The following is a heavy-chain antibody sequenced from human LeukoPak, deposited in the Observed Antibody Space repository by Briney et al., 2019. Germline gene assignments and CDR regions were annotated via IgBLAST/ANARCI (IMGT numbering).Heavy chain of an antibody. J-gene: IGHJ4*02. V-gene: IGHV1-69*13. D-gene: IGHD2-2*01. CDR2: IIPIFGTA. CDR3: AREGVVVPAAIDY. Sequence: SVKVSCKASGGTFSSYAISWVRQAPGQGLEWMGGIIPIFGTANYAQKFQGRVTITADESTSTAYMELSSLRSEDTAVYYCAREGVVVPAAIDYWGQGTLVTVSS. CDR1: GGTFSSYA.